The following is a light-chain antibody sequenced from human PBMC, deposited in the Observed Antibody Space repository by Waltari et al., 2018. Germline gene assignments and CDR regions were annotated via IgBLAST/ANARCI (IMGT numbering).Light chain of an antibody. V-gene: IGLV3-25*03. Sequence: SYELTQPPSVSVSPGQTARITCSGDALPKQYAYWYQQKPGQAPVLVIYTDNERPSGIPERFSGSSSGTTVTLTISGVQAEDEADYYCQSSDSSVVFCGGTKLTVL. CDR2: TDN. J-gene: IGLJ2*01. CDR3: QSSDSSVV. CDR1: ALPKQY.